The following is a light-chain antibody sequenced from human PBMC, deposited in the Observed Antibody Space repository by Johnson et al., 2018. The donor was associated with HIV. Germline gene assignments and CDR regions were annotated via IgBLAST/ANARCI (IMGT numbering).Light chain of an antibody. CDR1: SSNIGNNF. CDR3: GTWDSILSAYV. Sequence: QSILTQPPSVSAAPGQKVTISCSGSSSNIGNNFVSWYQQLPGTAPKLLIYENNKRPSGIPDRLSGSKSGTSATLGITGLQTGDEADYYCGTWDSILSAYVFGTGTKVTVL. V-gene: IGLV1-51*02. CDR2: ENN. J-gene: IGLJ1*01.